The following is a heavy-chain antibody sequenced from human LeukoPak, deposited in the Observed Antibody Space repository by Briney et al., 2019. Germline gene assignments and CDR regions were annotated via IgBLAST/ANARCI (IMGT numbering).Heavy chain of an antibody. CDR2: ISNSGYII. CDR3: ARSSGYDSSGYYYNVFDI. J-gene: IGHJ3*02. CDR1: GFTFSSYE. V-gene: IGHV3-48*03. Sequence: GGSLRLSCAASGFTFSSYEMNWVRHAPGKGLEWVSYISNSGYIIYYADSVKGRFTISRDNAKNSLYLQMNSLRAEDTAVYYCARSSGYDSSGYYYNVFDIWGQGTMVTVSS. D-gene: IGHD3-22*01.